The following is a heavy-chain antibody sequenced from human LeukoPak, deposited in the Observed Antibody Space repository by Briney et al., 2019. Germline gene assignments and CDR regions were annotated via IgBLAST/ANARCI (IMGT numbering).Heavy chain of an antibody. CDR1: GGTFSSYA. J-gene: IGHJ4*02. CDR2: IIPIFGTA. D-gene: IGHD6-13*01. Sequence: WASVKVSCKASGGTFSSYAISWVRQAPGQGLEWMGGIIPIFGTANYAQKFQGRVTITADESTSTAYMELSSLRSEDTAVYYCASSLPAAGVTPFDYWGQGTLVTVSS. V-gene: IGHV1-69*13. CDR3: ASSLPAAGVTPFDY.